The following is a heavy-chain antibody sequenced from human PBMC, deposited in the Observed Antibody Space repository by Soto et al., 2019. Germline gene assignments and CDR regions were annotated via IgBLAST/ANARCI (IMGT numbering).Heavy chain of an antibody. CDR3: ARVSDILTDAFDI. CDR2: ISSSSSYI. Sequence: EVQLVESGGDLVQAGGSLRLSCAASGFTFSSYSMNWVRQAPGKGLEWVSSISSSSSYIYYADSVKGRFTISRDNAKNSLYLQMNSLRAEDTAVYYCARVSDILTDAFDIWGQGTMVTVSS. V-gene: IGHV3-21*01. J-gene: IGHJ3*02. D-gene: IGHD3-9*01. CDR1: GFTFSSYS.